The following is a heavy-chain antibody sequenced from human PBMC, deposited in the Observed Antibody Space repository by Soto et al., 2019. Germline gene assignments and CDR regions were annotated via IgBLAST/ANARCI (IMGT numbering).Heavy chain of an antibody. J-gene: IGHJ5*02. CDR2: IYHSGSS. CDR1: GDSISGSIYY. V-gene: IGHV4-31*03. D-gene: IGHD3-3*02. Sequence: QVQLRESGPGLVKPSQTLSLTCTVSGDSISGSIYYWTWIRQHPGRGLEWIGYIYHSGSSYYTPSVKGRATISVDTSSNQFSLRLNSVTAADTAVYYCARSRSTIASISGIAVDDWFDPWGQGTLVTVSS. CDR3: ARSRSTIASISGIAVDDWFDP.